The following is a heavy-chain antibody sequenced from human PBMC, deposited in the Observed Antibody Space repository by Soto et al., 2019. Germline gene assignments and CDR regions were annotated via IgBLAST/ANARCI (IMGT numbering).Heavy chain of an antibody. V-gene: IGHV4-59*01. CDR3: ARGGTGTSRFYYYYMDV. CDR1: GGSISSYY. CDR2: IYYSGST. J-gene: IGHJ6*03. D-gene: IGHD1-7*01. Sequence: SETLSLTCTVSGGSISSYYWSWIRQPPGKGLEWIGYIYYSGSTNYNPSLKSRVTISVDTSKNQFSLKLSSVTAADTAVYYCARGGTGTSRFYYYYMDVWGKGTTVTVSS.